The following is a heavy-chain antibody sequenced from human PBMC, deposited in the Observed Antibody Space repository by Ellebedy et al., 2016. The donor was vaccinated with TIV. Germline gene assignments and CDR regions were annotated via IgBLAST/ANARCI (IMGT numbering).Heavy chain of an antibody. V-gene: IGHV3-7*01. J-gene: IGHJ3*02. CDR2: INQDSTKT. CDR3: ATDGSYGDYLSPAHASVM. CDR1: GFSFRSYW. Sequence: GESLKISCAASGFSFRSYWMNWVRQAPGKGLEWVANINQDSTKTFYVNSVEGRFTISRDNAKNSLFLQMSSLGVEDTAFYYCATDGSYGDYLSPAHASVMWGQGTLVSVSS. D-gene: IGHD4-17*01.